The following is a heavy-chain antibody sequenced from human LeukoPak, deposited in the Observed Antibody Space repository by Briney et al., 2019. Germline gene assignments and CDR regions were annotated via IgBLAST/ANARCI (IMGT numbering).Heavy chain of an antibody. CDR1: GGSISSYY. CDR2: IYYSGST. D-gene: IGHD6-19*01. V-gene: IGHV4-59*01. CDR3: ARALVGRGWGDWFDP. Sequence: PSETLSLTCTVSGGSISSYYWSWIRQPPGKGLEWIGYIYYSGSTNYNPSLKSRVTISVDTSKNQFSLKLSSVTAADTAVYYCARALVGRGWGDWFDPWGQGTLVTVSS. J-gene: IGHJ5*02.